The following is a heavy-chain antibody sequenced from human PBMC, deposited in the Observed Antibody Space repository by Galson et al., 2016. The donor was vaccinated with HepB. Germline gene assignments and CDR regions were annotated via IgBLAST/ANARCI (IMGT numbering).Heavy chain of an antibody. D-gene: IGHD1-1*01. V-gene: IGHV3-30*18. CDR3: GKGGTGIAVPVDL. J-gene: IGHJ5*02. CDR2: TSSDGSND. Sequence: SLRLSCAASGLIFSNHAMHWVRQAPGQGLEWVAVTSSDGSNDYYVDSVKGRFAISRDNSKNTLYLEMNSLRGEDTAVYYCGKGGTGIAVPVDLWGQGTLVTVSS. CDR1: GLIFSNHA.